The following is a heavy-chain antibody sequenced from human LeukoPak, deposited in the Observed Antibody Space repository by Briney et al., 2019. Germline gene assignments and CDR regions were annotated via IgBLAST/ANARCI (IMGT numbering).Heavy chain of an antibody. Sequence: SGAPYISCTVSGGFFSSFFSAWLRPPPGRGLEWIGYIYYSGSTNYTPSLKSRVTISVDTSKNQFSLKLSSVTAADTAVYYCARGSNGSGWIGAYYCYGMDVWGQGTTVTVSS. CDR2: IYYSGST. J-gene: IGHJ6*02. CDR3: ARGSNGSGWIGAYYCYGMDV. CDR1: GGFFSSFF. V-gene: IGHV4-59*01. D-gene: IGHD3-10*01.